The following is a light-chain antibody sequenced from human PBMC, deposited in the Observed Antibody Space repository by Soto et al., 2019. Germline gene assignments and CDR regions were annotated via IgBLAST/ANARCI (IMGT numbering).Light chain of an antibody. CDR3: QPYNSYAWR. J-gene: IGKJ1*01. Sequence: DIQMTQSPSTLSASVGDRVTITCRASQSISSWLAWYQQKPGKAPKLLIYKASSLESGVPSRFSGSGSGTEFTLTISSLQPDDFATYYCQPYNSYAWRFGQGTKVEIK. CDR2: KAS. CDR1: QSISSW. V-gene: IGKV1-5*03.